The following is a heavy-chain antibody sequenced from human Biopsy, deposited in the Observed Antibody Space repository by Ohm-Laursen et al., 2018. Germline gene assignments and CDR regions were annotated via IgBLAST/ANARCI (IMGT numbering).Heavy chain of an antibody. J-gene: IGHJ4*02. CDR2: ISPYNGDT. Sequence: ASVKVSCKASGYTFTNYGISWVRQAPGQGLEWMGWISPYNGDTDYAQKLQGRVTMTTDTSTSTAYMDLRSLRSDDTAVYYCARAFCTSTTCYGLLDNWGQGTVVTVSS. D-gene: IGHD2/OR15-2a*01. V-gene: IGHV1-18*01. CDR1: GYTFTNYG. CDR3: ARAFCTSTTCYGLLDN.